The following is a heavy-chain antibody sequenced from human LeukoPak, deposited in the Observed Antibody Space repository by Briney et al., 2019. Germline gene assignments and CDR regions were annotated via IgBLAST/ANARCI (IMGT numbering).Heavy chain of an antibody. J-gene: IGHJ4*02. Sequence: PGGSLRLSCAASGFTFSSYAMSWVRQAPGEVLEWVSAISGSGGSTYYADSVKGRFTISRDNSKNTLYLQMNSLRAEDTAVYYCAKGARIAAARAHFDYWGRGTLVTVSS. CDR3: AKGARIAAARAHFDY. CDR2: ISGSGGST. D-gene: IGHD6-13*01. CDR1: GFTFSSYA. V-gene: IGHV3-23*01.